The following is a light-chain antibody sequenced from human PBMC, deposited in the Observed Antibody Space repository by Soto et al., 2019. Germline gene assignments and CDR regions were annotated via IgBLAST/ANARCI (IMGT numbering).Light chain of an antibody. CDR2: EDN. J-gene: IGLJ2*01. Sequence: KFMLTQPHSVSESPGKTVTISCTRSSGSIASNYVQWYQQRPGSAPTTVIYEDNQRPSGVPDRFSGSIDSSSNSASLTISGLKTEDEADYYCQSYDSSNHGVFGGGTKLTVL. V-gene: IGLV6-57*04. CDR1: SGSIASNY. CDR3: QSYDSSNHGV.